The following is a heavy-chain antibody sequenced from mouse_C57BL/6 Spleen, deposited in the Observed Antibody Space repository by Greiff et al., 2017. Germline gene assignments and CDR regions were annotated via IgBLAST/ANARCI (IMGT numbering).Heavy chain of an antibody. CDR3: ARPMVTTGYYFDY. Sequence: EVQLQQSGPVLVKPGASVKMSCKASGYTFTDYYMNWVKQSPGKSLEWIGVINPYNGGTSYNQKFKGKATLTVDKSSSTAYMELNSLTSEDSAVYYCARPMVTTGYYFDYWGQGTTLTVSS. D-gene: IGHD2-2*01. J-gene: IGHJ2*01. CDR2: INPYNGGT. V-gene: IGHV1-19*01. CDR1: GYTFTDYY.